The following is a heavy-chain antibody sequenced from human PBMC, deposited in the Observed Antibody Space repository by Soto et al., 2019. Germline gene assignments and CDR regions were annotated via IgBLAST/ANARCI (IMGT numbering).Heavy chain of an antibody. CDR3: ARETDYYDSSGYYDY. J-gene: IGHJ4*02. CDR2: IYYSGST. D-gene: IGHD3-22*01. Sequence: QVQLQESGPGLVKPSETLSLTCTVSGGSVSSGSYYWSWIRQPPGKGLEWIGYIYYSGSTNYNPSLKSQVTISVDTSKNQFSLKLSSVTAADTAVYYCARETDYYDSSGYYDYWGQGTLVTVSS. CDR1: GGSVSSGSYY. V-gene: IGHV4-61*01.